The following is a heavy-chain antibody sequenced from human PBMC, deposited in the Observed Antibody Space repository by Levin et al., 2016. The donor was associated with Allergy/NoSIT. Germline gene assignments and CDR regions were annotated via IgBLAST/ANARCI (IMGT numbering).Heavy chain of an antibody. D-gene: IGHD2-2*02. J-gene: IGHJ4*02. CDR3: AKFETSSYTYGSGDEY. V-gene: IGHV3-21*01. CDR2: ISSNSEHI. CDR1: GFAFSSSS. Sequence: GGSLRLSCTASGFAFSSSSMNWVRQAPGKGLEWVSSISSNSEHILYANSVKGRFTISRDNAKNSLYLQMDGLADEDSAVYYCAKFETSSYTYGSGDEYWGQGTLVTVSS.